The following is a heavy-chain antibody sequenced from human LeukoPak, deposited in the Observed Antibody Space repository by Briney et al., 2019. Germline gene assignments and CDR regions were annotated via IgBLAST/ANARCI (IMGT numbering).Heavy chain of an antibody. D-gene: IGHD4-23*01. V-gene: IGHV3-48*01. CDR3: AKDRTVVTPLNDAFDI. J-gene: IGHJ3*02. Sequence: PGGSLRLSCAASGFTFSTYSMNWVRQAPGKGLEWVSFIDSSTRTIFYADSVKGRFTISRDNSKNTLYLQMNSLRAEDTAVYYCAKDRTVVTPLNDAFDIWGQGTMVTVSS. CDR2: IDSSTRTI. CDR1: GFTFSTYS.